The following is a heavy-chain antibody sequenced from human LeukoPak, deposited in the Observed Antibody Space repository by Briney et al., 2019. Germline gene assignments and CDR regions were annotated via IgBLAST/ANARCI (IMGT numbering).Heavy chain of an antibody. J-gene: IGHJ4*02. CDR1: GYTFTSYA. CDR2: INAGNGNT. CDR3: ARNIEYYYGSGSYYRY. V-gene: IGHV1-3*01. D-gene: IGHD3-10*01. Sequence: GASVKVSCKASGYTFTSYAMHWVRLAPGQRLEWMGWINAGNGNTKYSQKFQGRVTITRDTSASTAYMELSSLRSEDTAVYYCARNIEYYYGSGSYYRYWGQGTLVTVSS.